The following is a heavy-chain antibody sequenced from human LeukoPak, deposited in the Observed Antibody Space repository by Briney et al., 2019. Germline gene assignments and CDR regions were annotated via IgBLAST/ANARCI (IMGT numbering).Heavy chain of an antibody. Sequence: ASVKVSCKAPGYTFTSYDINWVRQATGQGLEWMGWMNPNSGNTGYAQKFQGRVTMTRNTSISTAYMELSSLRSEDTAVYYCARDGYSSGWWGVSLTYYYYYGMDVWGQGTTVTVSS. J-gene: IGHJ6*02. D-gene: IGHD6-19*01. CDR3: ARDGYSSGWWGVSLTYYYYYGMDV. V-gene: IGHV1-8*01. CDR1: GYTFTSYD. CDR2: MNPNSGNT.